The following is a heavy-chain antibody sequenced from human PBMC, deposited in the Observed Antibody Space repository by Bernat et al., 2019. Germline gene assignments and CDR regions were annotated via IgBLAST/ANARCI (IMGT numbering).Heavy chain of an antibody. J-gene: IGHJ4*02. D-gene: IGHD3-16*01. CDR3: ARLGSLGAY. CDR2: NYYSGST. Sequence: QLQLQESGPGLVKPSETLSLTCTVSGGSISSSSYYWGWIRQPPGKGLEGIGSNYYSGSTYYNPSLKSRVTISVDTSKNQFSLKLSSVTAADTAVYYCARLGSLGAYWGQGTLVTVSS. V-gene: IGHV4-39*01. CDR1: GGSISSSSYY.